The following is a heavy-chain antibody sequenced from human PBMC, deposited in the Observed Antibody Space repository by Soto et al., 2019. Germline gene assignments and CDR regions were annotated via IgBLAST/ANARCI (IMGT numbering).Heavy chain of an antibody. Sequence: GTMRLSCIVSGFTLNKNASIWVRQAPGKGPEWVSSIAIGARATYYGDPGKGRATISREDSQNARHLQMNSPRAEDTAVYFGAKGNENYVDHWRQVSLVTLSS. CDR1: GFTLNKNA. V-gene: IGHV3-23*03. CDR3: AKGNENYVDH. CDR2: IAIGARAT. J-gene: IGHJ4*02.